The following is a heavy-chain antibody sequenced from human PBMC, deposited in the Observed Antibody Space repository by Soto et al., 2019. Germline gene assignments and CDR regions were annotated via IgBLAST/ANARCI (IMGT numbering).Heavy chain of an antibody. CDR2: IYYSGST. CDR1: GGSISSYY. CDR3: AREVIPAYYDFWSGYYHDAFDI. D-gene: IGHD3-3*01. J-gene: IGHJ3*02. Sequence: SETLSLTCTVSGGSISSYYWSWIRQPPGKGLEWIGYIYYSGSTNYNPSLKSRVTISVDTSKNHFSLKLSSVTAADTAVYYCAREVIPAYYDFWSGYYHDAFDIWGQGTMVTVSS. V-gene: IGHV4-59*01.